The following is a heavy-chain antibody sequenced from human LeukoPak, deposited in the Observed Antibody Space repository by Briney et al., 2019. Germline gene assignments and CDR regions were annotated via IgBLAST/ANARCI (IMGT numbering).Heavy chain of an antibody. J-gene: IGHJ4*02. V-gene: IGHV3-48*04. CDR2: ISSSGSTI. CDR1: GFTFSSYW. Sequence: PGGSLRLSCAASGFTFSSYWMHWVRQAPGKGLEWVSYISSSGSTIYYADSVKGRFTISRDNAKNSLYLQMNSLRAEDTAVYYCARVGRYSGSYSDFDYWGQGTLVTVSS. CDR3: ARVGRYSGSYSDFDY. D-gene: IGHD1-26*01.